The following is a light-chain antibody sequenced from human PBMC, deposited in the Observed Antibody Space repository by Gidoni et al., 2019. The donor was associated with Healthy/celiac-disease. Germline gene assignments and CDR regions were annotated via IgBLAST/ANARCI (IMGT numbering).Light chain of an antibody. CDR2: KAS. Sequence: DIQMTQSPSTLSASVGDRVTITCRASQSISSWLAWYQQQPGKAPKLLIYKASSLESGVPSRFSGSGSGTEFTLTISRLQPDDFATYYCQQYNSDSKTFGQGTKVEIK. CDR3: QQYNSDSKT. V-gene: IGKV1-5*03. J-gene: IGKJ1*01. CDR1: QSISSW.